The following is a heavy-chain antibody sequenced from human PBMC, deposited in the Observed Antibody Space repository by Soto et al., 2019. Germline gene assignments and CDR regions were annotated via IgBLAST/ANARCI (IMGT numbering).Heavy chain of an antibody. CDR2: IIPILGIA. CDR3: ARDLDRYCSGGRCYTDY. V-gene: IGHV1-69*08. CDR1: GGTFSSYT. J-gene: IGHJ4*02. Sequence: QVQLVQSGAEVKKPGSSVKVSCKASGGTFSSYTISWVRQAPGQGLEWMGRIIPILGIANYAQKFQGRVTITADKSTSTAYMELSSLRSEDTAVYYCARDLDRYCSGGRCYTDYWGQGTLVTVSS. D-gene: IGHD2-15*01.